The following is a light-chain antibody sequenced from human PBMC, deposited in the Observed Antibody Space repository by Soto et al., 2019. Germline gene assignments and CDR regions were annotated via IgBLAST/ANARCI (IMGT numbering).Light chain of an antibody. CDR3: GTWDSSLSAYV. CDR1: GSNIGNNY. Sequence: QSVLTQPPSVSAAPGQKVTISCSGCGSNIGNNYVSWYQQLPGTAPKLLIYDSNKRPSGIPDRFSGSKSGTSATLGITGLQTGDEADYYCGTWDSSLSAYVFGTGTKVTVL. V-gene: IGLV1-51*01. CDR2: DSN. J-gene: IGLJ1*01.